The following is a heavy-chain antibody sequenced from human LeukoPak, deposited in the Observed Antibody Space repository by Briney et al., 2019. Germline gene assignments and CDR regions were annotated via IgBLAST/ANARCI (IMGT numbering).Heavy chain of an antibody. V-gene: IGHV1-2*02. CDR1: GYTFTGYY. D-gene: IGHD3-22*01. CDR2: INPNSGGT. CDR3: AARGYYSFLVS. J-gene: IGHJ5*02. Sequence: ASVKVSCKASGYTFTGYYMHWVRQAPGEGLEWMGWINPNSGGTKYAQKFQGRVTMTRDTSIRTVYMELSRLRSDDTAIYYCAARGYYSFLVSWGQGTLVTVSS.